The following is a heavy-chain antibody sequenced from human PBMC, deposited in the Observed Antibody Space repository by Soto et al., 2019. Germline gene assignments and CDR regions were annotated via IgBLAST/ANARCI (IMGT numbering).Heavy chain of an antibody. V-gene: IGHV1-69*02. CDR1: GGTFSSYT. D-gene: IGHD4-17*01. CDR3: PLETTVNTRDAFDI. J-gene: IGHJ3*02. Sequence: QVQLVQSGAEVKKPGSSVKVSCKASGGTFSSYTISWVRQAPGQGLEWMGRIIPILGIANYAQKFQGRVTITAGKSMSIAYMELSSLRSEDTDVDYCPLETTVNTRDAFDIWGQGTMVTVSP. CDR2: IIPILGIA.